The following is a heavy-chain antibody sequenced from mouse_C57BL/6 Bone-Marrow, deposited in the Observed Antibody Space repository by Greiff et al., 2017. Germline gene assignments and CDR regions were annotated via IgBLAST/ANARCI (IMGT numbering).Heavy chain of an antibody. J-gene: IGHJ2*01. CDR1: GYTFTSYT. V-gene: IGHV1-4*01. CDR2: INPSSGYT. Sequence: QVQLQQSGAELARPGASVKMSCKASGYTFTSYTMHWVKQRPGQGLELIGYINPSSGYTKYNQKFKDKATLTADKSSSTAYMQLSSLTSEDSAVYYCALKANYGDYWCQGTTLTVSS. D-gene: IGHD1-3*01. CDR3: ALKANYGDY.